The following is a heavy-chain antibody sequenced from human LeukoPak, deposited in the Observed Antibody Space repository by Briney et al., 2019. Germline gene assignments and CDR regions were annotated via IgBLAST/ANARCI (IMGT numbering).Heavy chain of an antibody. V-gene: IGHV3-30*18. CDR1: GFTFSSYG. CDR2: ISYDGSNK. Sequence: PGRSLRLSCAASGFTFSSYGMHWVRQAPGKGPEWVAVISYDGSNKYYADSVKGRLTISRDNSKNTLYLQMNSLRAEDTAVYYCAKTASSSWHFDYWGQGTLVTVSS. CDR3: AKTASSSWHFDY. J-gene: IGHJ4*02. D-gene: IGHD6-13*01.